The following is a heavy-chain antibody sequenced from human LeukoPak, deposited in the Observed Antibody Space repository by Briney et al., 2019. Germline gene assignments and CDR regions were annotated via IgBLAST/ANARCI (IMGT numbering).Heavy chain of an antibody. CDR3: ARVRWVTAMVTGPYFDY. CDR2: IYYNGST. V-gene: IGHV4-59*01. Sequence: SETLSLTCTVSGGSISSYYWSWIRQPPGKGLECIGYIYYNGSTNYNPSLKSRVTISVDTSKNQFSLKLSSVTAADTAVYYCARVRWVTAMVTGPYFDYWGQGTLVTVSS. D-gene: IGHD5-18*01. J-gene: IGHJ4*02. CDR1: GGSISSYY.